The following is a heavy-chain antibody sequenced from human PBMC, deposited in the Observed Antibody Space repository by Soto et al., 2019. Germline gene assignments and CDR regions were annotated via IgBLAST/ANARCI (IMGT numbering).Heavy chain of an antibody. Sequence: GASVKVSCKASGYTFTSYDINWVRQATGQGLEWMGWMNPNSGNTGYAQKFQGRVTMTRNTSIGTAYMELSSLRSEDTAVYYCARSGCSSTSCYLYGMDVWGQGTTVTVS. CDR1: GYTFTSYD. V-gene: IGHV1-8*01. D-gene: IGHD2-2*01. J-gene: IGHJ6*02. CDR3: ARSGCSSTSCYLYGMDV. CDR2: MNPNSGNT.